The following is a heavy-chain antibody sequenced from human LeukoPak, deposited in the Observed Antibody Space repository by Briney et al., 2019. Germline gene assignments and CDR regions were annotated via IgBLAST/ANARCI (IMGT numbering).Heavy chain of an antibody. CDR1: GFTFSSFA. CDR2: ISYDGSNK. CDR3: AKDGFPHSSTWYGWFGP. Sequence: GGSLRLSCAASGFTFSSFALHWVRQAPGKGLEWVAVISYDGSNKYYADSVKGRFTISRDNSKNTLYLQMNSLRAEDTAVYYCAKDGFPHSSTWYGWFGPWGQGTLVTVSS. D-gene: IGHD6-13*01. J-gene: IGHJ5*02. V-gene: IGHV3-30*04.